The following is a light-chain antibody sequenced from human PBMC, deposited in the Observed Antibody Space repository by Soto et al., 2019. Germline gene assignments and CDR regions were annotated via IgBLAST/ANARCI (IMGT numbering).Light chain of an antibody. V-gene: IGKV3-20*01. CDR1: QSVSSNF. CDR2: GAY. J-gene: IGKJ5*01. CDR3: QQYGSSPTWT. Sequence: IVLTQSPGTLSLSPWERTTLSCRASQSVSSNFLDWYQQKPGQAPRLLIYGAYSRATGIPDRFSGSGSGTDFTLTISRLEPEDFAVYYCQQYGSSPTWTFGQGTRLEIK.